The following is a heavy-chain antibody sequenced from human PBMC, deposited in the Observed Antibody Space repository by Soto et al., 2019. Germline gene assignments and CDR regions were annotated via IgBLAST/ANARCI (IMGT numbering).Heavy chain of an antibody. CDR3: ARHEWLGVVKD. V-gene: IGHV4-59*08. J-gene: IGHJ4*02. D-gene: IGHD3-3*01. Sequence: SETLSLTCTVSGGSISSYYWSWIRQPPGKGLEWIGYIYYSGSTNYNPSLKSRVTISVDTSKNQFSLKLSSVTAADTAVYYCARHEWLGVVKDWGQGTLVTVSS. CDR2: IYYSGST. CDR1: GGSISSYY.